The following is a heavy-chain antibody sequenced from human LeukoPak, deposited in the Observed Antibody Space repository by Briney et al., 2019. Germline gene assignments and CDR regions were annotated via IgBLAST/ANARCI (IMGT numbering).Heavy chain of an antibody. D-gene: IGHD5-12*01. J-gene: IGHJ5*02. CDR3: ATDGSGFDI. V-gene: IGHV3-11*01. CDR1: GFTFNDYY. Sequence: PGGSLTLSCAASGFTFNDYYMIWIRQAPGKGLEWLSYINIGGTNIHYADSVKGRFTISRDNAKKSLYLEMNNLGAEDTAVYYCATDGSGFDIWGQGVLVTVSS. CDR2: INIGGTNI.